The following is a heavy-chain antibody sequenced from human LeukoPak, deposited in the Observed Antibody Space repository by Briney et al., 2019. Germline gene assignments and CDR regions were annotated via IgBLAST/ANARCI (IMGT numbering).Heavy chain of an antibody. D-gene: IGHD6-19*01. J-gene: IGHJ4*02. CDR3: ARTGGSSGWYSPALLKYYFDY. CDR1: GFTFSSYW. Sequence: SGGSLTLSCAASGFTFSSYWMSWVRQAPGKGLEWVANIKQDGDEKYYVDSVKGRFTITRDNAKNSLYLQMNSLRAEDTAVYYCARTGGSSGWYSPALLKYYFDYWGQGTLVTVSS. CDR2: IKQDGDEK. V-gene: IGHV3-7*01.